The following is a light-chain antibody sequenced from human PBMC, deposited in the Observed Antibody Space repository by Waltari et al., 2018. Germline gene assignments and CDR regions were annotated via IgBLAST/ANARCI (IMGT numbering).Light chain of an antibody. CDR1: SSDVGGYNY. CDR2: DVT. V-gene: IGLV2-14*03. J-gene: IGLJ3*02. CDR3: SSYTSSRIRV. Sequence: QSALTQPASVSGSPGQSITIPCTGTSSDVGGYNYVSWYQQHPGKAPKLMIYDVTNRPSGVSNRFSGSKSGNTAALTISGLQAEDEADYYCSSYTSSRIRVFGGGTKLTVL.